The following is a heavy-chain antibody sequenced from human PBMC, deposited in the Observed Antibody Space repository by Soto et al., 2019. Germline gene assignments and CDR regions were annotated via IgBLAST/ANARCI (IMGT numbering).Heavy chain of an antibody. CDR2: IYYSGST. V-gene: IGHV4-39*01. D-gene: IGHD1-1*01. Sequence: KPSETLSLTCTVSGGSISSSSYYWGWIRQPPGKGLEWIGSIYYSGSTYYNPSLKSRVTISVDTSKNQFSLELSSVTAADTAVYYCASRTTGTTFPFDYWGQGTLVTVSS. J-gene: IGHJ4*02. CDR3: ASRTTGTTFPFDY. CDR1: GGSISSSSYY.